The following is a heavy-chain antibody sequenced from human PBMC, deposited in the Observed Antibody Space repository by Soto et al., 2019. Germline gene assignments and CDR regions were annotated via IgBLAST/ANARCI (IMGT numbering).Heavy chain of an antibody. CDR1: GGSITSNNYY. D-gene: IGHD6-19*01. Sequence: QLHLQESGPGLVKPSETLSLTCTVSGGSITSNNYYWGWIRQPPGKGLEWIGTIHSSGSTWYDPSLKSRVSMSVDTSKNQFSLNLSSVTPADTAVHYCATVIGVAAIVYWGQGTLVTVSS. CDR3: ATVIGVAAIVY. CDR2: IHSSGST. V-gene: IGHV4-39*01. J-gene: IGHJ4*02.